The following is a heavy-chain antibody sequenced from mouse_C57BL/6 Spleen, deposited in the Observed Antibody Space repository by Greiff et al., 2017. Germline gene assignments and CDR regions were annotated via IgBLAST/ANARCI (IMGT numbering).Heavy chain of an antibody. CDR1: GYTFTDYE. CDR3: TRLGYYGSYWYFDV. V-gene: IGHV1-15*01. Sequence: QVQLQQSGAELVRPGASVTLSCKASGYTFTDYEMHWVKQTPVHGLEWIGAIDPETGGTAYNQKFKGKAILTADKSSSTAYMELRSLTSEDSAVYYSTRLGYYGSYWYFDVWGTGTTVTVSS. J-gene: IGHJ1*03. D-gene: IGHD1-1*01. CDR2: IDPETGGT.